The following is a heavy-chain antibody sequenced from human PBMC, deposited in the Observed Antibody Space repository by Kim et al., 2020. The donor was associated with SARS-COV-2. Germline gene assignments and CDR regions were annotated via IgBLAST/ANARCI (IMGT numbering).Heavy chain of an antibody. Sequence: TSYADSVKGRFTISRDNAKNTLYLQMNSLRAEDTAVYYCARDARRDYSVYWGQGTLVTVSS. CDR2: T. J-gene: IGHJ4*02. CDR3: ARDARRDYSVY. V-gene: IGHV3-74*01.